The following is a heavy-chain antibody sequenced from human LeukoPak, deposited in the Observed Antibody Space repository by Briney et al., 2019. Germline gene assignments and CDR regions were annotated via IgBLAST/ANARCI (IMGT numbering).Heavy chain of an antibody. V-gene: IGHV1-46*01. J-gene: IGHJ4*02. Sequence: ASVKVSCKASGYTFTLTGYYIHWVRQAPGQGLEWMGVINPNAGSTTYSQKFQGRVTMTTDTSTRTVYLEVSRLSSGDTAVYYCARDQGYNYGYFYWGRGTLVTVSS. CDR1: GYTFTLTGYY. D-gene: IGHD5-18*01. CDR3: ARDQGYNYGYFY. CDR2: INPNAGST.